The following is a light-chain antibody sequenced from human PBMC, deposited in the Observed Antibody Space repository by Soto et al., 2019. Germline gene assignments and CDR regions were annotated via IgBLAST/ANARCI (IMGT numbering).Light chain of an antibody. CDR3: QQRSNGPPLYT. CDR2: DAS. J-gene: IGKJ2*01. Sequence: EIVLTQSPATLSLSPGERATLSCRASQSVSSYLAWYQQKPGQAPRLLIYDASNRATGIPARFIGSGSGTDFTLTISSLEPEDFAVYYCQQRSNGPPLYTFGQGTKLEIK. CDR1: QSVSSY. V-gene: IGKV3-11*01.